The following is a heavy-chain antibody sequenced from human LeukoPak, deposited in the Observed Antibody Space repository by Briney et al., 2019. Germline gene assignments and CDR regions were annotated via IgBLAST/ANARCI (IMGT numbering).Heavy chain of an antibody. V-gene: IGHV4-61*08. J-gene: IGHJ4*02. D-gene: IGHD4-11*01. CDR3: ARDPGGYSSFDY. CDR2: IYYSGST. CDR1: GDSINSGGYF. Sequence: NPSETLSLTCTVSGDSINSGGYFWSWIRQHPGKGLEWIGYIYYSGSTSYNPSLKSRVTISVDTSKKQVSLKLSSVTAADTAVYYCARDPGGYSSFDYWGQGTLVTVSS.